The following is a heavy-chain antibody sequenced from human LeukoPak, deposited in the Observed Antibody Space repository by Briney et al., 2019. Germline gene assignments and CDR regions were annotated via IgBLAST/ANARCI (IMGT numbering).Heavy chain of an antibody. CDR1: GGSLSTNA. CDR3: ARVKEHSSAPGDYYYYIDV. CDR2: CIPIFCTA. D-gene: IGHD6-6*01. J-gene: IGHJ6*03. Sequence: GPSVKFSCKALGGSLSTNAISGVRQAPGKAWEWMGGCIPIFCTANYAQKSQGRVTITTDESTSTAYMYLSSLRSEDTAVYYCARVKEHSSAPGDYYYYIDVWGKGTTVTVSS. V-gene: IGHV1-69*05.